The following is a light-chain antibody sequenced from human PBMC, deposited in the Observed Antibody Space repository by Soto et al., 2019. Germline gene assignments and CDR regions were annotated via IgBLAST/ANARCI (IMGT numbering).Light chain of an antibody. J-gene: IGKJ2*01. CDR3: QQYVHSWGT. CDR2: GAS. Sequence: EIVLTQSPGTLSLSPGERATLSCRASQSVSSNFLAWFQQKPGQAPRLLIYGASSRATGIPDRFSGSGSGTDFTLTISRLEPEDFAVYFCQQYVHSWGTFGQGTKLEIK. V-gene: IGKV3-20*01. CDR1: QSVSSNF.